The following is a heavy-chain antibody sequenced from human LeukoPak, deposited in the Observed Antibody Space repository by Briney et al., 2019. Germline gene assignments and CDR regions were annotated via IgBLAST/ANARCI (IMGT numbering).Heavy chain of an antibody. D-gene: IGHD6-19*01. V-gene: IGHV1-69*13. CDR2: IIPIFGTA. J-gene: IGHJ4*02. Sequence: VASVKVSCKASGGTFSSYAISWVRQAPGQGLEWMGGIIPIFGTANYAQKFQGRVTITADESTSTAYMELSSLRSEDTVVYYCARYSSTTDWLFDYWGQGTLVTVSS. CDR1: GGTFSSYA. CDR3: ARYSSTTDWLFDY.